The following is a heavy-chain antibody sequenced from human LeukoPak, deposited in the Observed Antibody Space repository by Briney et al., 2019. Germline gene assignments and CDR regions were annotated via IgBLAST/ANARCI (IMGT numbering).Heavy chain of an antibody. V-gene: IGHV1-46*01. D-gene: IGHD3-3*01. CDR2: INPSGGST. Sequence: ASVKVSCKASGYTFTSYYMHWVRQAPGQGLEWMGIINPSGGSTSYAQKFQGRVTVTRDTSTSTVYMELSSLRSEDTAVYYCARVSLPYYDFWSGYYRYWGQGTLVTVSS. CDR3: ARVSLPYYDFWSGYYRY. J-gene: IGHJ4*02. CDR1: GYTFTSYY.